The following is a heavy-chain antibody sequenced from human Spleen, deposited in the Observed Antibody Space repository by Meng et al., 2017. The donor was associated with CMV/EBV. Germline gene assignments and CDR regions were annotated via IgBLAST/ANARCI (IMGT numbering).Heavy chain of an antibody. CDR2: ISYDGSNK. Sequence: GESLKISCTASGFTFGDYAMSWVRQAPGKGLEWVAVISYDGSNKYYADSVKGRFTISRDNSKNTLYLQMNSLRAEDTAVYYCARGGGYQLLLVYFDYWGQGTLVTVSS. V-gene: IGHV3-30*04. D-gene: IGHD2-2*01. J-gene: IGHJ4*02. CDR3: ARGGGYQLLLVYFDY. CDR1: GFTFGDYA.